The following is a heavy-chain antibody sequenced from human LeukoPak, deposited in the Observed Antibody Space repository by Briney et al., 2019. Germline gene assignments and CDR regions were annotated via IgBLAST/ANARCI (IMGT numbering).Heavy chain of an antibody. CDR1: GGSISSYY. D-gene: IGHD6-6*01. V-gene: IGHV4-59*01. J-gene: IGHJ4*02. CDR3: ARDVMAARPGYFDY. Sequence: SETLSLTRTVSGGSISSYYWSWIRQPPGKGLEWIGYIYYSGSTNYNPSLKSRVTISVDTSKNQFSLKLSSVTAADTAVYYCARDVMAARPGYFDYWGQGTLVTVSS. CDR2: IYYSGST.